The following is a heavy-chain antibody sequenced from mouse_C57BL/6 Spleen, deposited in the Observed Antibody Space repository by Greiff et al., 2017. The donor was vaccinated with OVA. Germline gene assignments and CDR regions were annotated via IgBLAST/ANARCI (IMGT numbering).Heavy chain of an antibody. CDR2: ISSGSSTI. CDR3: ARNGFAY. CDR1: GFTFSDYG. V-gene: IGHV5-17*01. J-gene: IGHJ3*01. Sequence: EVLLVASGGGLVKPGGSLKLSCAASGFTFSDYGMHWVRQAPEKGLEWVVYISSGSSTIYYADTVKGRFTISRDNAENTRFRQMTSLRSEDTAMYYCARNGFAYWGQGTLVTVSA.